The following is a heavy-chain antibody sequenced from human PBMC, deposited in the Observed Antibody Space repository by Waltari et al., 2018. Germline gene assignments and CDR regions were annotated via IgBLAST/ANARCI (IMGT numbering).Heavy chain of an antibody. CDR2: SNPSGGST. V-gene: IGHV1-46*01. CDR1: EYTFTSSY. J-gene: IGHJ6*02. Sequence: QVQLVQSGAEVKKPGASVKISCKTSEYTFTSSYIHWVRQAPGQGLEWMGISNPSGGSTSYAQKFQGRVNMTRDTSTSTVYMELSSLRSEDTAVYYCARDTGALWMDVWGQGTTVTVSS. CDR3: ARDTGALWMDV. D-gene: IGHD2-21*01.